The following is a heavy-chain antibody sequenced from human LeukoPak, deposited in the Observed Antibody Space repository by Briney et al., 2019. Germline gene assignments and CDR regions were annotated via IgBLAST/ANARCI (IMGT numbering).Heavy chain of an antibody. Sequence: PGGSLRLSCAASGFTFSSYEMNWVRQAPGKGLEWVSYISSSGSTIYYADSVKGRFTISRDNAKNSLYLQVNSLRAEDTAVYYCARGAGRYFDWFDPWGQGTLVTVSS. J-gene: IGHJ5*02. D-gene: IGHD3-9*01. CDR2: ISSSGSTI. V-gene: IGHV3-48*03. CDR1: GFTFSSYE. CDR3: ARGAGRYFDWFDP.